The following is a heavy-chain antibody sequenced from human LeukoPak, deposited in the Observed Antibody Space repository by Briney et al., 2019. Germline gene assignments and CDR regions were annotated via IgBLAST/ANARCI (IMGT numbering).Heavy chain of an antibody. V-gene: IGHV4-59*01. D-gene: IGHD2-2*03. CDR3: ARAMDQEDAFDI. CDR2: IYYSGST. Sequence: PSETLSLTCTVSGGSISSYYWSWLRQPPGKGLEWIGYIYYSGSTNYNPSLKSRVTISVDTSKNQFSLKLSSVTAADTAVYYCARAMDQEDAFDIWGQGTMVTVSS. CDR1: GGSISSYY. J-gene: IGHJ3*02.